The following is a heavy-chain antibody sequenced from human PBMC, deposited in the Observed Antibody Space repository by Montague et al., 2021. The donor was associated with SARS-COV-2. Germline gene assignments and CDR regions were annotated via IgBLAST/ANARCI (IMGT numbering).Heavy chain of an antibody. Sequence: SETLSLTCTVSGGSMSDHYWAWIRQPPGKELEWLAYINYSGGINSNTSLKGRVSMSVDTSKNQFSLKSTSVTAADTAVNYCARAVSVRCAVNWFDAWGQGTLVTVSS. V-gene: IGHV4-59*11. CDR3: ARAVSVRCAVNWFDA. J-gene: IGHJ5*02. CDR1: GGSMSDHY. CDR2: INYSGGI. D-gene: IGHD3-10*01.